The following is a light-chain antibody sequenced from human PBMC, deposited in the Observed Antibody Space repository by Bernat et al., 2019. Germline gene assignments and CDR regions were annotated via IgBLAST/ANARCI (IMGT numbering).Light chain of an antibody. Sequence: AIRMTQSPSSFSASTGDRVSITCRASQGISGYLAWYQQKPGKAPKLLIYAASTLQSGVPSRFSGSGYGTDFTLTISCLQSEDFATYYCQQYYSYPGTFGQGTKVEIK. J-gene: IGKJ1*01. V-gene: IGKV1-8*01. CDR2: AAS. CDR1: QGISGY. CDR3: QQYYSYPGT.